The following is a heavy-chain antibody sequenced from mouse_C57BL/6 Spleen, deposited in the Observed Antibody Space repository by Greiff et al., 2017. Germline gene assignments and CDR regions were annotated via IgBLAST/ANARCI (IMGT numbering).Heavy chain of an antibody. D-gene: IGHD1-1*01. V-gene: IGHV1-81*01. J-gene: IGHJ2*01. Sequence: VKVVESGAELARPGASVKLSCKASGYTFTSYGISWVKQRTGQGLEWIGEIYPRSGNTYYNEKFKGKATLTADKSSSTAYMELRSLTSEDSAVYFCARVITTVVADYWGQGTTLTVSS. CDR2: IYPRSGNT. CDR1: GYTFTSYG. CDR3: ARVITTVVADY.